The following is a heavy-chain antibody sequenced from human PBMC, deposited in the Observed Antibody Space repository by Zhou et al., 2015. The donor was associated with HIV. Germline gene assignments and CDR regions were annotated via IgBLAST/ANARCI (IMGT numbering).Heavy chain of an antibody. CDR1: GFTFSSYG. CDR3: AKGHVVGSSPGYYGMDV. Sequence: QVQLVESGGGVVQPGRSLRLSCAASGFTFSSYGMHWVRQAPGKGLEWVAVISYDGSNKYYADSVKGRFTISRDNSKNTLYLQMNSLRAEDTAVYYCAKGHVVGSSPGYYGMDVWGQGTTVTVSS. CDR2: ISYDGSNK. V-gene: IGHV3-30*18. D-gene: IGHD6-6*01. J-gene: IGHJ6*02.